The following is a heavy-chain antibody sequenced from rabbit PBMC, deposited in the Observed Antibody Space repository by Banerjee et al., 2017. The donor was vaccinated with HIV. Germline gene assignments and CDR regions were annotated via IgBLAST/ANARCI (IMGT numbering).Heavy chain of an antibody. CDR1: GFSFSSSYW. V-gene: IGHV1S45*01. Sequence: QEQLEESGGGLVQPEGSLTLTCTASGFSFSSSYWISWVRQAPGKGLEWIAYIDVGSSGATFYASWAKGRFTISKTSSTTVTLQMTSLTAADTATYFCARDGYAASSAYRSYYFNLWGPGTLVTVS. CDR2: IDVGSSGAT. J-gene: IGHJ4*01. D-gene: IGHD8-1*01. CDR3: ARDGYAASSAYRSYYFNL.